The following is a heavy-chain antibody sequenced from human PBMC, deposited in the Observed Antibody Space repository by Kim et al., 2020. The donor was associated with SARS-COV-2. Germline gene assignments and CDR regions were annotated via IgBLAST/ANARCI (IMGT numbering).Heavy chain of an antibody. Sequence: TANYADSGRGRFTISRDYSENKVYRQMDSLSAGDTAVYYCARPSSSHFDFWGQGTLVSVSS. V-gene: IGHV3-33*01. CDR2: TA. D-gene: IGHD3-10*01. J-gene: IGHJ4*02. CDR3: ARPSSSHFDF.